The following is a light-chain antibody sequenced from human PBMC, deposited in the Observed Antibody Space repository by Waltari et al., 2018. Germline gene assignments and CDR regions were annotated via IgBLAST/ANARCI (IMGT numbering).Light chain of an antibody. CDR3: QQFHDYPWT. V-gene: IGKV1-9*01. J-gene: IGKJ1*01. CDR2: EGS. Sequence: IQLTQSPSSLSASVGDTVTITCRASQGISTYLAWLQQKPGRAPKVLIFEGSTLQSGVPSRFSGSGSGIDFTLTISSLQPEDVATYYCQQFHDYPWTFGQGTKVEIK. CDR1: QGISTY.